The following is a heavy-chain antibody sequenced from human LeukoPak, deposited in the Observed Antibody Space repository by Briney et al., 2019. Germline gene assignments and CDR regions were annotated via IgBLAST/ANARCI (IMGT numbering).Heavy chain of an antibody. CDR2: IIPIFGTA. J-gene: IGHJ6*03. D-gene: IGHD3-22*01. CDR3: ARTPPYYYDSSGYYDEAASYYYYYYMDV. Sequence: ASVKVSCKASGGTFSSYAISWVRQAPGQGLEGMGGIIPIFGTANYAQKFQGRVTITTDESTSTAYMELSSLRSEDTAVYYCARTPPYYYDSSGYYDEAASYYYYYYMDVWGKGTTVTVSS. CDR1: GGTFSSYA. V-gene: IGHV1-69*05.